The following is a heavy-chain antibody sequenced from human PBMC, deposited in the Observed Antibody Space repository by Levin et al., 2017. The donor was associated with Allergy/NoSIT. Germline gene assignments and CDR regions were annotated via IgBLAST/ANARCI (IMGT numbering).Heavy chain of an antibody. CDR3: ARSIAAAGPAPPDYYYYGMDV. CDR2: IYTSGST. Sequence: SQTLSLTCTVSGGSISSYYWSWLRQPAGKGLEWIGRIYTSGSTNYNPSLKSRVTMSVDTSKNQFSLKLSSVTAADTAVYYCARSIAAAGPAPPDYYYYGMDVWGQGTTVTVSS. V-gene: IGHV4-4*07. D-gene: IGHD6-13*01. J-gene: IGHJ6*02. CDR1: GGSISSYY.